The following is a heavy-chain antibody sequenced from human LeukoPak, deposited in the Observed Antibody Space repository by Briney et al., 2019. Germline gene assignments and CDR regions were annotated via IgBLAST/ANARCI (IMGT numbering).Heavy chain of an antibody. J-gene: IGHJ4*02. D-gene: IGHD5-18*01. CDR3: ARHRYPDTAMVWEFDY. V-gene: IGHV1-69*06. Sequence: GASVKVSCKASGYTFTDYYIHWVRQAPGQGLEWMGGIIPIFGTANYAQKFQGRVTITADKSTSTAYMELSSLRSEDTAVYYCARHRYPDTAMVWEFDYWGQGTLVTVSS. CDR2: IIPIFGTA. CDR1: GYTFTDYY.